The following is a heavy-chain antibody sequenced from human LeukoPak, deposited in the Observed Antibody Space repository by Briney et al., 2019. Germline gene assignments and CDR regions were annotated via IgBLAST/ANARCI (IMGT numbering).Heavy chain of an antibody. V-gene: IGHV3-21*01. D-gene: IGHD3-22*01. Sequence: GGSLRLSCAASGFTFSSYSMNWVRQAPGKGLEWVSSISSSSSYIYYADSVKGRFTISRDNAKNSLYLQMNSLRAEDTAVYYCAGDSYYDSSGYYPIDYWGQGTLVTVSS. CDR1: GFTFSSYS. J-gene: IGHJ4*02. CDR3: AGDSYYDSSGYYPIDY. CDR2: ISSSSSYI.